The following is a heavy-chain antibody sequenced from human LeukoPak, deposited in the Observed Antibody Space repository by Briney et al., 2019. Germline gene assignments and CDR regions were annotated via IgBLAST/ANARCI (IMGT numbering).Heavy chain of an antibody. CDR2: ISYDGSNK. J-gene: IGHJ4*02. Sequence: PGGSLRLSCAASGFTFSSYGMHWVRQAPAKGLEWVAVISYDGSNKYYADSVKGRFTISRDNSKNTLYLQMNSLRAEDTAVYYCAKDEWLANSYYFDYWGQGTLVTVSS. CDR3: AKDEWLANSYYFDY. CDR1: GFTFSSYG. V-gene: IGHV3-30*18. D-gene: IGHD6-19*01.